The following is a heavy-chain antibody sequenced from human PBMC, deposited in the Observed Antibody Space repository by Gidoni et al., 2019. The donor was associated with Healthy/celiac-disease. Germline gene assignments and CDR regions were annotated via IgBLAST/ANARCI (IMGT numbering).Heavy chain of an antibody. J-gene: IGHJ3*02. CDR3: AKRGATLGDAFDI. Sequence: QVQLVESGGGVVQPGRSLSLSCAASGFTFSSYGMHWVRQAPGKGLEWVAVISYDGSKKYYADSVKGRFTISRDNSKNTLYLQMNSLRAEDTAVYYCAKRGATLGDAFDIWGQGTMVTVSS. V-gene: IGHV3-30*18. CDR1: GFTFSSYG. D-gene: IGHD3-10*01. CDR2: ISYDGSKK.